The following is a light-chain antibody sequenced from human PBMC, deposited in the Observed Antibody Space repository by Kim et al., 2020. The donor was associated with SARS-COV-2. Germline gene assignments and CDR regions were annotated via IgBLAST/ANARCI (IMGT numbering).Light chain of an antibody. V-gene: IGKV1-6*01. CDR1: QAIRND. Sequence: GDRVTFTCRASQAIRNDLAWYQQKPGEAPRLLIYATSSLQSGVPPRFSGSGSGTDFTLTITSLQPEDFATYYCLQDYSYPRTFGQGTKLEI. CDR3: LQDYSYPRT. J-gene: IGKJ2*01. CDR2: ATS.